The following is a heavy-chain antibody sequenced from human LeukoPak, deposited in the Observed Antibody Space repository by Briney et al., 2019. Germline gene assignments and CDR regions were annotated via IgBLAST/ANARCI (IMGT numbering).Heavy chain of an antibody. CDR3: ARDGSGSIDLDH. D-gene: IGHD3-3*01. J-gene: IGHJ4*02. V-gene: IGHV3-74*01. CDR2: VDNDGRGT. Sequence: GGSLRLSCSASGFTYSAYWMHWVRQAPGKGLVWVSYVDNDGRGTAYVDSVKGRFTVSRDNAKNTVYLQMNSLRVDDTAVYYCARDGSGSIDLDHWGQGTLVTVSS. CDR1: GFTYSAYW.